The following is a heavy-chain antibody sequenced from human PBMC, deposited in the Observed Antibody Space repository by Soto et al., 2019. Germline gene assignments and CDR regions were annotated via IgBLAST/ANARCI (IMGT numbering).Heavy chain of an antibody. V-gene: IGHV3-15*01. Sequence: EVQLVESGGGLVKPGGSLRLSCAASGFTFSNAWMSWVRQAPGKGLEWVGRIKSKTDGGTTDYAAPVKGRFTISRDDSKNPLYLQMNSLKTEDTAVYYCRTVAPWWLRLDYWGQGTLVTVSS. J-gene: IGHJ4*02. CDR3: RTVAPWWLRLDY. CDR2: IKSKTDGGTT. CDR1: GFTFSNAW. D-gene: IGHD5-12*01.